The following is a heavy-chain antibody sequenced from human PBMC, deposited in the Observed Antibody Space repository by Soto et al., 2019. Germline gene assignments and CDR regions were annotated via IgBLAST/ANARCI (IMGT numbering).Heavy chain of an antibody. CDR3: ARSGRGYSYGYDYYYMDV. Sequence: ASVKVSCKASGYTVTSYAMHWVRQAPGQRLEWMGWINAGNGNAKYSQKFQGRVTITRDTSASTAYMELSSLRSEDTAVYYCARSGRGYSYGYDYYYMDVWGKGTTVTVSS. CDR2: INAGNGNA. CDR1: GYTVTSYA. D-gene: IGHD5-18*01. J-gene: IGHJ6*03. V-gene: IGHV1-3*01.